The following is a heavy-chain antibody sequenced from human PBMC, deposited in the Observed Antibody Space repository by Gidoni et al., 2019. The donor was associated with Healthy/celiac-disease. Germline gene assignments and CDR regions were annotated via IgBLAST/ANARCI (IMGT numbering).Heavy chain of an antibody. CDR1: GFTFGRDS. Sequence: EVQLVESGGGLVQPGGSLRPSCAASGFTFGRDSMNWVRQAPGKGLEWVSYISSSSSTIYYADSVKGRFTISRDNAKNSLYLQMNSLRAEDTAVYYCARDHRPYCSSTSCHFDYWGQGTLVTVSS. V-gene: IGHV3-48*01. CDR3: ARDHRPYCSSTSCHFDY. J-gene: IGHJ4*02. CDR2: ISSSSSTI. D-gene: IGHD2-2*01.